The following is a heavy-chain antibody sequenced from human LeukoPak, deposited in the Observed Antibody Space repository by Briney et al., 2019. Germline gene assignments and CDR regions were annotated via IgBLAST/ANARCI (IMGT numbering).Heavy chain of an antibody. CDR2: LYSGGST. CDR1: GFTLSSNY. V-gene: IGHV3-53*01. D-gene: IGHD1-26*01. J-gene: IGHJ3*02. CDR3: ARVKARGAATDAFDI. Sequence: GGSPRHSCAASGFTLSSNYMSWVCPAPGKGLEWVSVLYSGGSTYYADPVKGRFTISRDNSKNSLYLQMNSLRAEDTAVYYCARVKARGAATDAFDIWGQGTMVTVSS.